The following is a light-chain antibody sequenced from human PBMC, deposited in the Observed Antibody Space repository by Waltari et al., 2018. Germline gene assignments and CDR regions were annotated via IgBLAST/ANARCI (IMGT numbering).Light chain of an antibody. CDR2: SDD. CDR1: RSNIGNNA. J-gene: IGLJ3*02. V-gene: IGLV1-36*01. CDR3: AAWDDRVDGPV. Sequence: QSVLTQPPSVSEAPRQRVTISCSGSRSNIGNNAVNWYQQLPGKAPKVLIYSDDLLPSGVSDRFSGSKSGTSASLAISGLQSEDEADYYCAAWDDRVDGPVFGGGTKLTVL.